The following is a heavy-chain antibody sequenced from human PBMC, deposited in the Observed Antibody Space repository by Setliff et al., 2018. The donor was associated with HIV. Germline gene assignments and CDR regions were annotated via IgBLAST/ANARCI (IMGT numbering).Heavy chain of an antibody. V-gene: IGHV4-61*01. CDR3: ASEAWTSYRSSSGYYYYYMDV. CDR2: IYYSGTT. D-gene: IGHD6-6*01. Sequence: SETLSLTCTVSGDSVSSASYYWSWIRQPPGKGLEWIGYIYYSGTTKYNPSLKSRVTISVDTSKNQFSLKLSSVTAAVTAVYYCASEAWTSYRSSSGYYYYYMDVWGKGTTVTVSS. J-gene: IGHJ6*03. CDR1: GDSVSSASYY.